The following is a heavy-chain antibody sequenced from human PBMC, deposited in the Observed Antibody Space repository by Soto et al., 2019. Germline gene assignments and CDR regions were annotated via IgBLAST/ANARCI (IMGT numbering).Heavy chain of an antibody. J-gene: IGHJ5*02. D-gene: IGHD2-2*01. CDR2: VHSSGTT. V-gene: IGHV4-31*03. CDR3: ARDGCSDTTCAGLWLDP. Sequence: QVRLQESGPGLVKPSQTLSLFCSVSGDSVTSGGYSWNWIRHHPVKGLEWIGNVHSSGTTHYRPTLKSRVVISLDVSKNRFSLNLRSVTAADTAVYSCARDGCSDTTCAGLWLDPWGQGTPVTVSS. CDR1: GDSVTSGGYS.